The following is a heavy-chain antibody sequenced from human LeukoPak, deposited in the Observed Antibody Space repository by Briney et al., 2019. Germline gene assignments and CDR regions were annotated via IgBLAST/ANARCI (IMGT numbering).Heavy chain of an antibody. V-gene: IGHV1-18*01. Sequence: ASVKVSCKASGYTFTSYGISWVRQAPGQGLEWMGWISAYNGNTNYAQKFQGRVTMTEDTSTDTAYMELSSLRSEDTAVYYCATDFLRYSGSYNDAFDIWGQGTMVTVSS. CDR1: GYTFTSYG. D-gene: IGHD1-26*01. CDR2: ISAYNGNT. J-gene: IGHJ3*02. CDR3: ATDFLRYSGSYNDAFDI.